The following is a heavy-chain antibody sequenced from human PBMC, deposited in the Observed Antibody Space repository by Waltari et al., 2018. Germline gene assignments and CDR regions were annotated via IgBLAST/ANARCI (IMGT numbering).Heavy chain of an antibody. CDR2: IIPILGIA. CDR1: GGTFSSYT. D-gene: IGHD2-21*02. J-gene: IGHJ4*02. Sequence: QVQLVQSGAEVKKPGSSVKVSCKASGGTFSSYTISWVRQAPGQGLEWMGRIIPILGIANYAQKFQGRVTITADKSTSTAYMELSSLRSEDTAVYYCARDSPSYCGGDCYRGYFDYWGQGTLVTVSS. CDR3: ARDSPSYCGGDCYRGYFDY. V-gene: IGHV1-69*08.